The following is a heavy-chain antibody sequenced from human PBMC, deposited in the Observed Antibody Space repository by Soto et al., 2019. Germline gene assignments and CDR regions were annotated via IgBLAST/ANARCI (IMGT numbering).Heavy chain of an antibody. Sequence: QVQLVESGGGVVQPGRSLRLSCAASGFTFSSYGMHWVRQAPGKGLEWVAVISYDGSNKYYVDSVKGRFTISRDNSKNTLYLQMNSLRAEDTAVYYCAKVGSSSWYDRVYYFDYWGQGTLVTVSS. J-gene: IGHJ4*02. CDR1: GFTFSSYG. D-gene: IGHD6-13*01. V-gene: IGHV3-30*18. CDR3: AKVGSSSWYDRVYYFDY. CDR2: ISYDGSNK.